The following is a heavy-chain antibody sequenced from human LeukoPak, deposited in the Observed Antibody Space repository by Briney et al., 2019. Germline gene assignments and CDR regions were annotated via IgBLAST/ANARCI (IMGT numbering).Heavy chain of an antibody. Sequence: PGGSLRLSCAASGFTFSIYEINWVRQAPGKGLEWVSTIRGSDPATYYADSVKGRFTISRDNSKNTLFLQMNTLRAEDTAVYYCARNYYNDYRFDYWGQGTLVTVSS. CDR3: ARNYYNDYRFDY. V-gene: IGHV3-23*01. CDR1: GFTFSIYE. CDR2: IRGSDPAT. J-gene: IGHJ4*02. D-gene: IGHD4-11*01.